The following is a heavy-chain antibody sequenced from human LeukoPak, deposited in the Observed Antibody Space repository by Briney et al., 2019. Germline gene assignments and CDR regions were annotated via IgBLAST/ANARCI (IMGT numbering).Heavy chain of an antibody. CDR3: AGGRTDIVVVPATLRNYYFDY. D-gene: IGHD2-2*01. Sequence: EASVKVSCKASGGTFSRYAISWVRQAPGQGLEWMGGIMPMFGKANYAQKFQGRVTTTADKATSTAYMELSSLRSEDTAVYYCAGGRTDIVVVPATLRNYYFDYWGEGTLVTVSS. CDR1: GGTFSRYA. J-gene: IGHJ4*02. CDR2: IMPMFGKA. V-gene: IGHV1-69*06.